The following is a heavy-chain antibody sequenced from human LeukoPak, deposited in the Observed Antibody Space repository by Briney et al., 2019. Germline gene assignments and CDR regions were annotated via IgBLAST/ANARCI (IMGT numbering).Heavy chain of an antibody. V-gene: IGHV4-34*01. CDR1: GGSFSGYY. CDR3: ARGHITKYAFDI. D-gene: IGHD3-16*01. J-gene: IGHJ4*02. CDR2: INHSGST. Sequence: SETLSLTCAVYGGSFSGYYWSWIRQPPGKGLEWIGEINHSGSTNYNPSLKSRVTISVDTPKNQFSLKLSSVTAADTAVYYCARGHITKYAFDIWGQGTLVTVSS.